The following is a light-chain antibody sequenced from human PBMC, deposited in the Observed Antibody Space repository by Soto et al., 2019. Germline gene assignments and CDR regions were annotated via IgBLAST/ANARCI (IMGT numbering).Light chain of an antibody. CDR2: DIV. V-gene: IGKV3-11*01. Sequence: TVLTQSPATLSLSPGERATLSCRASQSVGIKLAWYQQKPGQSPRLLIYDIVNRATGIPARFSGSGAGTDFTLTITSLETEDFAVYYCHPRDGSPATFGQGTKVEI. CDR1: QSVGIK. CDR3: HPRDGSPAT. J-gene: IGKJ1*01.